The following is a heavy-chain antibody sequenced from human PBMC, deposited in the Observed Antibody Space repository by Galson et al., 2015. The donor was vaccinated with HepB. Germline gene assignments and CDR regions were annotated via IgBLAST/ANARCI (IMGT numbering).Heavy chain of an antibody. D-gene: IGHD3-3*01. Sequence: SLRLSCAASGFTFSSFGMAWVRQAPGKGLEWVSSIVGSGGGTVYADSVKGRFTISRDNSRNTLYLQMSSLRAEDTAVYYCARGGGGFPDSWGQGTLVTVSS. CDR3: ARGGGGFPDS. CDR2: IVGSGGGT. CDR1: GFTFSSFG. V-gene: IGHV3-23*01. J-gene: IGHJ4*02.